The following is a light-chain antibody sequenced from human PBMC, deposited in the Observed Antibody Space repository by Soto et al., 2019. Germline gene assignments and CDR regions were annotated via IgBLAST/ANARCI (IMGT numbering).Light chain of an antibody. V-gene: IGKV1-9*01. J-gene: IGKJ4*01. Sequence: DIQLTQSPSFLPASVGDTVTITCRASQALSNYLAWYQQKPGKAPDLLIYSASTLQSGVPSRFSGSGSETEFSLTIRALQPEDFATYYCQQLSRYPLTFGGGTKVDIK. CDR1: QALSNY. CDR3: QQLSRYPLT. CDR2: SAS.